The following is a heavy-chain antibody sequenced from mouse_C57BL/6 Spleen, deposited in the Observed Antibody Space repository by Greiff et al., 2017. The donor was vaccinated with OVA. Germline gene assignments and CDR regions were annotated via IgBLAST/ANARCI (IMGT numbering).Heavy chain of an antibody. V-gene: IGHV1-50*01. CDR3: ARKLGGYYYAMDY. CDR2: IDPSDSYT. Sequence: QVQLQQPGAELVKPGASVKLSCKASGYTFTSYWMQWVKQRPGQGLEWIGEIDPSDSYTNYNQKFKGKATLTVDTSSSTAYMQLSSLTSEDSAVYYCARKLGGYYYAMDYWGQGTSVTVSS. J-gene: IGHJ4*01. CDR1: GYTFTSYW. D-gene: IGHD3-1*01.